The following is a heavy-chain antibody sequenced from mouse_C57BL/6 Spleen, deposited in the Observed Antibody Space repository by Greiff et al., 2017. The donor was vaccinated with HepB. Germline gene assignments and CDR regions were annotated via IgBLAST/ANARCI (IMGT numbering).Heavy chain of an antibody. J-gene: IGHJ3*01. Sequence: EVKLMESGGGLVQPGGSMKLSCVASGFTFSNYWMNWVRQSPEKGLEWVAQIRLKSDNYATHYAESVKGRFTISRDDSKSSVYLQMNNLRAEVTGIYYCTGDYYGSRFAYWGQGTLVTVSA. CDR1: GFTFSNYW. CDR2: IRLKSDNYAT. V-gene: IGHV6-3*01. CDR3: TGDYYGSRFAY. D-gene: IGHD1-1*01.